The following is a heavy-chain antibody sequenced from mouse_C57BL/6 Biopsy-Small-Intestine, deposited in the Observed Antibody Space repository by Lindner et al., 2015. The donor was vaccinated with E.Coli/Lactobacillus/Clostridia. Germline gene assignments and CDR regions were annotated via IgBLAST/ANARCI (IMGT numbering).Heavy chain of an antibody. CDR1: GFTFSDYG. CDR2: ISSGSSTI. J-gene: IGHJ4*01. Sequence: VQLQESGGGLVKPGGSLKLSCAASGFTFSDYGMHWVRQAPEKGLEWVAYISSGSSTIYYADTVKGRFTISRDNAKNTLFLQMTSLRSEDTAMYYCARGYYAMDYWGQGTSVTVSS. CDR3: ARGYYAMDY. V-gene: IGHV5-17*01.